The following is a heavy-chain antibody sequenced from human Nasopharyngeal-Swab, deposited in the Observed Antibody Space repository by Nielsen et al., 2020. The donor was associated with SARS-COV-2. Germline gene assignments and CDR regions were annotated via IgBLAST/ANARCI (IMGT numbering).Heavy chain of an antibody. CDR2: ISWNSGSI. D-gene: IGHD6-19*01. J-gene: IGHJ3*02. Sequence: SLKISCPASGFTFDDYAMHWVRHAPGKGLEWVSGISWNSGSIGYADSVKGRFTISRDNAKNSLYLQMNSLRAEDTALYYCANLLSGWYEGNAFDIWGQGTMVTVSS. CDR1: GFTFDDYA. CDR3: ANLLSGWYEGNAFDI. V-gene: IGHV3-9*01.